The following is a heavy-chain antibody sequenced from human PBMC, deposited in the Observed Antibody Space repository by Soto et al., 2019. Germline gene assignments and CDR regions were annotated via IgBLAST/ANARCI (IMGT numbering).Heavy chain of an antibody. CDR3: AREKLRDSWFDP. Sequence: QVQLVESGGGVVQPGRSLRLSCAASGFTFSSYAMHWVRQAPGKGLEWVAVISYDGSNKYYADSVKGRFTISRDNSKNTLYLQMNSLRAEDTAVYYCAREKLRDSWFDPWGQGTLVTVSS. CDR1: GFTFSSYA. CDR2: ISYDGSNK. J-gene: IGHJ5*02. V-gene: IGHV3-30-3*01. D-gene: IGHD2-15*01.